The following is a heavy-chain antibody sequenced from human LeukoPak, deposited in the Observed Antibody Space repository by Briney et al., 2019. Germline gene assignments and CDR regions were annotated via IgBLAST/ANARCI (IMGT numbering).Heavy chain of an antibody. J-gene: IGHJ4*02. D-gene: IGHD5-12*01. CDR2: ISSASTFI. Sequence: PGGSLTLSCAASGFTFSSYSIYWVRQAPGKGLEWVSSISSASTFIYYANSVRGRFTVSRDNAKNSLFLHMNSLRAEDTALYYCARDVYSGYDWGDPPFDYWGQGTLVTVSS. V-gene: IGHV3-21*01. CDR1: GFTFSSYS. CDR3: ARDVYSGYDWGDPPFDY.